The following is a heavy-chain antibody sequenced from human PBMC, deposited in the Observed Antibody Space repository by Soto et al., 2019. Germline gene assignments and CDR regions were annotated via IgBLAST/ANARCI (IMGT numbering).Heavy chain of an antibody. Sequence: SETLSLTCSVSGDSISSSGSYWAWIRQAPGKGLEWIGTVYHSGRTYINPSLRSRVTMSVDTAKKYFSLKVTSVTAADTAVYHCARHGVPGYCSGGSCYLDSWGQGTLVTVSS. CDR2: VYHSGRT. V-gene: IGHV4-39*01. J-gene: IGHJ4*02. CDR3: ARHGVPGYCSGGSCYLDS. D-gene: IGHD2-15*01. CDR1: GDSISSSGSY.